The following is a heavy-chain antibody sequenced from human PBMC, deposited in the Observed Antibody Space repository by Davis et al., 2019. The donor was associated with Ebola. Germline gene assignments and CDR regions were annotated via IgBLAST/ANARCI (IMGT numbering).Heavy chain of an antibody. J-gene: IGHJ3*02. V-gene: IGHV3-23*01. CDR2: LGLSADT. CDR3: VKDTSNIGFDI. D-gene: IGHD1-26*01. Sequence: GESLKISCAASGFVFSSYVMSWVRRAPGKGLEWASTLGLSADTYYADSVKGRFTISRDNSKNTLYLQMNGLRVEDTAIYFCVKDTSNIGFDIWGQGTMVTVSS. CDR1: GFVFSSYV.